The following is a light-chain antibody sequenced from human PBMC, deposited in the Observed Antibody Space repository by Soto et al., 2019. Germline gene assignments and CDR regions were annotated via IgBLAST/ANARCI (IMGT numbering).Light chain of an antibody. J-gene: IGKJ5*01. CDR1: ESVSDD. CDR2: RAS. Sequence: IVLTHSPDNLSVSPGERATLSCRASESVSDDLAWYQQKPGRAPRLLIYRASTRAAGVSARISGSGSGTEFTLSISSLQPEDSAVYYCQHYQGGHPIAFGQGTRLEI. CDR3: QHYQGGHPIA. V-gene: IGKV3-15*01.